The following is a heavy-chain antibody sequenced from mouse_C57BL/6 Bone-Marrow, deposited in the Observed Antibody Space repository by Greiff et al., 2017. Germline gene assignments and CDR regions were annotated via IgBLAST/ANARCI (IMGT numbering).Heavy chain of an antibody. Sequence: VQGVESGAELARPGASVKMSCKASGYTFTSYTMHWVKQRPGQGLEWIGYINPSSGYTKYNQKFKDKATLTADKSSSTAYMQLSSLTSEDSAVYYCARSTTVVYWYFDVWGTGTTVTVSS. D-gene: IGHD1-1*01. CDR3: ARSTTVVYWYFDV. J-gene: IGHJ1*03. V-gene: IGHV1-4*01. CDR1: GYTFTSYT. CDR2: INPSSGYT.